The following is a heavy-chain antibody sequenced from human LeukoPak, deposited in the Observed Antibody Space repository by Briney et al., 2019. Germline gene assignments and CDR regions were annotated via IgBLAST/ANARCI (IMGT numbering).Heavy chain of an antibody. CDR3: ARGLGYCTSTTCLLPFDF. CDR1: RFTVSNYY. D-gene: IGHD2-2*01. J-gene: IGHJ4*02. CDR2: IYSGGRT. V-gene: IGHV3-53*01. Sequence: GGALRLSCAASRFTVSNYYMTGVRQAPGKGLECVSVIYSGGRTYYTDSVKGRFTVSRDHSKNTLYLQMTNLRAEDTAMYYCARGLGYCTSTTCLLPFDFWGRGTRVRVSS.